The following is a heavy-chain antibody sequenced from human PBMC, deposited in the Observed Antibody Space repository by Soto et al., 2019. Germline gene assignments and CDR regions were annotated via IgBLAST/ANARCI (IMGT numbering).Heavy chain of an antibody. D-gene: IGHD1-26*01. CDR1: GFTFSSYW. CDR2: INSDGSST. J-gene: IGHJ6*02. Sequence: GGSLRLSCAASGFTFSSYWMHWVRQAPGKGLVWVSRINSDGSSTSYADSVKGRFTISRDNAKNKLYLQMNSLRAEDTAVYYCARAVTYYPRYGMDVWGQGTTVTVSS. CDR3: ARAVTYYPRYGMDV. V-gene: IGHV3-74*01.